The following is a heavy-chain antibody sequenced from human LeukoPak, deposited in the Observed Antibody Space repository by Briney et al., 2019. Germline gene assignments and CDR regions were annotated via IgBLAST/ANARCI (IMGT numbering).Heavy chain of an antibody. J-gene: IGHJ2*01. D-gene: IGHD6-19*01. CDR3: AKTLRESSGREYFDL. Sequence: GGSLRLSCAASGFTFSSYSMSWVRQAPGKGLEWVSTIISGGSTYYADSVKGRFTISRDNSKNTLYLQMNSLRAEDTAEYYCAKTLRESSGREYFDLWGRGTLVTVSS. CDR1: GFTFSSYS. CDR2: IISGGST. V-gene: IGHV3-23*01.